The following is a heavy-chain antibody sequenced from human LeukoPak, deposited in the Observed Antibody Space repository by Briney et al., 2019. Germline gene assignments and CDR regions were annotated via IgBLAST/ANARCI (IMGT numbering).Heavy chain of an antibody. CDR3: HYYDILTGYSKDDAFDI. V-gene: IGHV3-23*01. Sequence: SGGSLRLSCAASGFTFVGYAMSWVRQAPGKGLEWVSTITNSGDTSYYADFMKGRFTISRDTSKNTLYLQMNSLRAEDTAVYYCHYYDILTGYSKDDAFDIWGQGTMVTVSS. CDR1: GFTFVGYA. J-gene: IGHJ3*02. CDR2: ITNSGDTS. D-gene: IGHD3-9*01.